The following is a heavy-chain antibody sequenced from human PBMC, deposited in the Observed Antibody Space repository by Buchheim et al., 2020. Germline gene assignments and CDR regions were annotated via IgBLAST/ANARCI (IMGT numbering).Heavy chain of an antibody. CDR3: TRDATYFDSSAFYYLY. D-gene: IGHD3-22*01. J-gene: IGHJ4*02. CDR1: GGTFSSYG. CDR2: IIPVFGTA. V-gene: IGHV1-69*06. Sequence: QVQLVQSGAEVKKPGSSVKISCKASGGTFSSYGISWVRQAPGQGLEWMGGIIPVFGTANYAQKFQGRVTITADKSPSTAYMEVSSLRSEDTAVYYCTRDATYFDSSAFYYLYWGQGTL.